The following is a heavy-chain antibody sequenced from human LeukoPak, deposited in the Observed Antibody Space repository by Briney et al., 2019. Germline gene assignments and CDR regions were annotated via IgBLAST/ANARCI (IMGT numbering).Heavy chain of an antibody. CDR1: GGSISSYY. CDR3: ARIFRSGWYYFDY. D-gene: IGHD6-19*01. CDR2: IYYSGST. Sequence: SETLSLTCTVSGGSISSYYWSWIRQPPGKGLEWIAYIYYSGSTNYNPSLKSRVTMSVDTSKNQFSLKLSSVTAADTAVYYCARIFRSGWYYFDYWGQGTLVTVSS. V-gene: IGHV4-59*01. J-gene: IGHJ4*02.